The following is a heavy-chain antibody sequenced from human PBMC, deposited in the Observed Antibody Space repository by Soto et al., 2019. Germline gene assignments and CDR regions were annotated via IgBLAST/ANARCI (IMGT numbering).Heavy chain of an antibody. J-gene: IGHJ3*02. D-gene: IGHD6-13*01. Sequence: ASVKVSCKASGYTFTSYAMHWVRQAPGQRLEWMGWINAGNGNTKYSQKFQGRVTITRDTSASTAYMKLSSLRSEDTALYYCARDPKDEAAAGSDAFDIWGQGTMVTVSS. CDR1: GYTFTSYA. V-gene: IGHV1-3*01. CDR3: ARDPKDEAAAGSDAFDI. CDR2: INAGNGNT.